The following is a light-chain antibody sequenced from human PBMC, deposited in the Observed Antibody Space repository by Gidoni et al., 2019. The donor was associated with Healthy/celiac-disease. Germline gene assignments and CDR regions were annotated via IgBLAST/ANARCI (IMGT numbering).Light chain of an antibody. V-gene: IGKV3-11*01. CDR2: DAS. CDR3: QQRSNWPLT. J-gene: IGKJ4*01. Sequence: DIVLTQSPATLSLSPVERATLSCRASQSVSSYLAWYPQKPGQAPRLLIYDASNRATGIPARFSGSGSGTDFTLTISSLEPEDFAVYYCQQRSNWPLTFGGGTKVEIK. CDR1: QSVSSY.